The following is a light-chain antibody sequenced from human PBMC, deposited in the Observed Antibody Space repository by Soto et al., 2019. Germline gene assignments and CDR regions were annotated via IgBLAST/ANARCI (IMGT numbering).Light chain of an antibody. CDR2: GAS. CDR1: QSLSDN. J-gene: IGKJ2*03. CDR3: QQYNSYVYS. Sequence: IVRAKSPDTLAVSPGETVTLSCRASQSLSDNLAWYQQKPGQAPRLLIYGASSRATGIPDRFSGSGSGTEFTLTISSLQPDDFATYYCQQYNSYVYSFGGGTKVDIK. V-gene: IGKV3D-15*01.